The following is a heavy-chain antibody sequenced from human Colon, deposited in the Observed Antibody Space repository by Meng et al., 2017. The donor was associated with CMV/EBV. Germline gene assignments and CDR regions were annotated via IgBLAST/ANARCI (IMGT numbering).Heavy chain of an antibody. D-gene: IGHD5-18*01. J-gene: IGHJ4*02. CDR1: GFIFGGYG. CDR2: LNWNGDAT. Sequence: GESLKISCAASGFIFGGYGMSWVRQAPGKGLEWVSGLNWNGDATGYADSVKGRFTLSRDNAQDSLFLQMDSLRVEDTAIYYCVRNDLDIQTNPSFDFWGLGTLVTVSS. CDR3: VRNDLDIQTNPSFDF. V-gene: IGHV3-20*04.